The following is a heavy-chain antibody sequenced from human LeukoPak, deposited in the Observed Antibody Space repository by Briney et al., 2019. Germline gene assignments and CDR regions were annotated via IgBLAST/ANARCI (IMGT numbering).Heavy chain of an antibody. CDR1: GYTFTSYG. V-gene: IGHV1-18*01. CDR3: ARDSNYYGSGSYDY. CDR2: ISAYNGNT. J-gene: IGHJ4*02. D-gene: IGHD3-10*01. Sequence: ASVKVSCKASGYTFTSYGISWVRQAPGQGLEWMGWISAYNGNTNYAQKLQGRVTMTTDRSTSTAYMELRSLRSDDTAVYYCARDSNYYGSGSYDYWGQGTLVTVSS.